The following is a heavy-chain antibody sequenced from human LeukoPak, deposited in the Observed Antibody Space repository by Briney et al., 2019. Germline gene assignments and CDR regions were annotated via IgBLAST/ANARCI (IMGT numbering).Heavy chain of an antibody. CDR2: FDPEDGET. D-gene: IGHD2-2*02. J-gene: IGHJ4*02. CDR1: GYTLTELS. Sequence: ASVKVSCKVSGYTLTELSMHWVRQAPGKGLEWMGGFDPEDGETIYAQRFQGRVTMTEDTSTDTAYMELSSLRSEDTAVYYCATFRCSSTSCYIGFDYWGQGTLVTVSS. V-gene: IGHV1-24*01. CDR3: ATFRCSSTSCYIGFDY.